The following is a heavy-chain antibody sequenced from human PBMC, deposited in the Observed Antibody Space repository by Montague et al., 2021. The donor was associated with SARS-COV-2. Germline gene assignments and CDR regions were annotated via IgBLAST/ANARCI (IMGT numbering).Heavy chain of an antibody. V-gene: IGHV2-70*13. CDR1: GFSLSTSGVC. J-gene: IGHJ4*02. D-gene: IGHD6-19*01. Sequence: PALVKPTQTLTLTCTFSGFSLSTSGVCVSWIRQPQGRPLGGLHSFSRTPEDRVTISKGPSTNQVGLTMTNMDPVDTGTYYCARMGSAVPGIMSTYNFNIWGQGTQVTVSS. CDR3: ARMGSAVPGIMSTYNFNI.